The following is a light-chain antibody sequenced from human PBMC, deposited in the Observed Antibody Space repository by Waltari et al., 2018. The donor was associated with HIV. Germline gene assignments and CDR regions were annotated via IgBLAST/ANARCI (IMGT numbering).Light chain of an antibody. CDR1: TRDACGCDS. Sequence: QSPLTQPRSLSRSPGPSVTLSFPDTTRDACGCDSFSWDQQHPGEAPKLIIYDVSKRPSGVPDRFSGSKSGNTASLTISGLQAEDEADYYCCSYAGSDTFVLFGGGTKVTVL. J-gene: IGLJ2*01. V-gene: IGLV2-11*01. CDR2: DVS. CDR3: CSYAGSDTFVL.